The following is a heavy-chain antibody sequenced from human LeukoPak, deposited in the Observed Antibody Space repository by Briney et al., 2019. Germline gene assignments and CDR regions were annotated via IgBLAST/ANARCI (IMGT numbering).Heavy chain of an antibody. J-gene: IGHJ1*01. CDR2: INHSGST. CDR1: GGSFSGYY. CDR3: ARVYYDFWSGYYRFGYFQH. D-gene: IGHD3-3*01. Sequence: PSETLSLTCAVYGGSFSGYYWSWIRQPPGKGLEWIGEINHSGSTNYNPSLKSRVTISVDTSKNQFSLKLSSVTAADTAVYYCARVYYDFWSGYYRFGYFQHWGQGTLVTVSS. V-gene: IGHV4-34*01.